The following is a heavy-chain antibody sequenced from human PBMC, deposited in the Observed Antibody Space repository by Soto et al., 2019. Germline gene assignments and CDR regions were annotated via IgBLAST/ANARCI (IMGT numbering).Heavy chain of an antibody. D-gene: IGHD3-22*01. Sequence: QAQLVQSGAEVKKPGASVKVSCKASGYTFTSYGIDWVRQAPGQGLEWLGWISAYDGNTKYAQILQGRVSLTTDTSTNPAYKELRSLRSDDKAMYFCARGGYYDSSGSLYYYYYGMDVWGQGTTVTVSS. J-gene: IGHJ6*02. CDR3: ARGGYYDSSGSLYYYYYGMDV. V-gene: IGHV1-18*01. CDR1: GYTFTSYG. CDR2: ISAYDGNT.